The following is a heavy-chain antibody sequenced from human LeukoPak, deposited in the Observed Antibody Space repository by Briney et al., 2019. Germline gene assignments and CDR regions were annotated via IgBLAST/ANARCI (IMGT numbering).Heavy chain of an antibody. V-gene: IGHV1-69*04. D-gene: IGHD6-13*01. CDR3: ARDEAAAADYYYYYGMDV. Sequence: SVKVSCKASGYTFTGYYMHWVRQAPGQGLEWMGRIIPILGIANYAQKFQGRVTITADKSTSTAYMELSSLRSEDTAVYYCARDEAAAADYYYYYGMDVWGQGTTVTVSS. CDR2: IIPILGIA. CDR1: GYTFTGYY. J-gene: IGHJ6*02.